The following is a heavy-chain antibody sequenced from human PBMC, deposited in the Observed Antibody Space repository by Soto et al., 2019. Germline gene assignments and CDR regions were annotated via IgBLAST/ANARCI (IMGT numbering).Heavy chain of an antibody. J-gene: IGHJ4*02. CDR3: LKDGYFYGAKRSYYLDY. CDR1: GFTFSSYS. Sequence: PGGSLRLSCAASGFTFSSYSMNWVRQAPGKGLEWVSYISSSSSSIYYADSVKGRFTISRDNSKNTLYLQMNSLRAEDTAVYYCLKDGYFYGAKRSYYLDYWAQGTLVTVS. CDR2: ISSSSSSI. D-gene: IGHD4-17*01. V-gene: IGHV3-48*01.